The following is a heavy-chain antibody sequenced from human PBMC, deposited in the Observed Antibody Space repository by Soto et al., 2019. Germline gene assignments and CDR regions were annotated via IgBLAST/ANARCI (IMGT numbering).Heavy chain of an antibody. CDR2: IYWNDDK. Sequence: SGPTLVKPTQTLTLTCTFSGFSLSTSGVGVGWIRQPPGKALEWLALIYWNDDKRYSPSLKGSLTITNDTSQNQVVLTTTNMDPVDTATYYCAHRLKHSSGWYYFDYWGQGTRVTVSS. CDR3: AHRLKHSSGWYYFDY. J-gene: IGHJ4*02. D-gene: IGHD6-19*01. V-gene: IGHV2-5*01. CDR1: GFSLSTSGVG.